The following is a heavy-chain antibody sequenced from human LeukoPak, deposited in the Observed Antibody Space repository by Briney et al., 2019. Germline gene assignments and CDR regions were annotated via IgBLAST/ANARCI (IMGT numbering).Heavy chain of an antibody. CDR3: AKDIKGSGQDAFDI. J-gene: IGHJ3*02. Sequence: GGSLRLSCAASGFTFSSYWMFWVRQAPGKGLVWVSHINTNGRTTSYADSVKGRFTISRDNAKNSLYLQMNSLRAEDTALYYCAKDIKGSGQDAFDIWGQGTMVTVSS. CDR2: INTNGRTT. V-gene: IGHV3-74*01. CDR1: GFTFSSYW. D-gene: IGHD3-3*01.